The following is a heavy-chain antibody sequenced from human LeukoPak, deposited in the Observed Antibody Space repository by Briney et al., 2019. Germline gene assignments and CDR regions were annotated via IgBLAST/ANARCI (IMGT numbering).Heavy chain of an antibody. CDR1: GFIFSNAW. CDR3: TSSKYMAAQQWSYFDF. V-gene: IGHV3-15*01. Sequence: GGSLRLSCAASGFIFSNAWMSWVRQAPGKGLEWVGRIKSKTDGGTTDYAAPVKGGFTISRDDSKNTLYLQMNSLKTEDTAVYYCTSSKYMAAQQWSYFDFWGQGTLVTVSS. CDR2: IKSKTDGGTT. J-gene: IGHJ4*02. D-gene: IGHD6-25*01.